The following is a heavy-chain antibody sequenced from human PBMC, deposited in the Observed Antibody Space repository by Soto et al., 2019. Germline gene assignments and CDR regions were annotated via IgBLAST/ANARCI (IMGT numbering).Heavy chain of an antibody. V-gene: IGHV3-23*01. CDR1: GFTFTSFA. Sequence: PGGSLRLSCAASGFTFTSFAVSWVRQAPGKGLEWVSAISGSGGSTYYADSVKGRFTISRDNSKNTLYLQMNSLRAEDTAVYYCAKDRWYYYDSSGYYRPGAFDIWGQGTMVTVSS. CDR3: AKDRWYYYDSSGYYRPGAFDI. CDR2: ISGSGGST. J-gene: IGHJ3*02. D-gene: IGHD3-22*01.